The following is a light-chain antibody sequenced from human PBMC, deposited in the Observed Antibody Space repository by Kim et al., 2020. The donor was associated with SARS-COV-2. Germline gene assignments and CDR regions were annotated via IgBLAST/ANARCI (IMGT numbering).Light chain of an antibody. Sequence: DIQMNQSPSSLSASVGDRVTITCRASQSISSYLNWYQQKPGKAPKLLIYAASSLQSGVPSRFSGSGSGTDFTLTISSLQPEDFATYYCQQSYSTLYSFGQGTKLEI. CDR2: AAS. V-gene: IGKV1-39*01. CDR3: QQSYSTLYS. J-gene: IGKJ2*03. CDR1: QSISSY.